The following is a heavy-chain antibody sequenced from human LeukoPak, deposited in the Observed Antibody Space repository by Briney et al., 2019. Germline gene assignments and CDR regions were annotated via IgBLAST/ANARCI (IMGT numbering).Heavy chain of an antibody. CDR1: GGTFKDYY. CDR2: INHSGTI. V-gene: IGHV4-34*01. D-gene: IGHD3-10*01. Sequence: SETLSLTCAVYGGTFKDYYRTWIRQSPGKGLEWIGEINHSGTINSNPSLKSRVTISVDTSKNQFSLRLTSVTAADAAIYYCARGRRYYYGSGFYYWGQGTLVTVST. J-gene: IGHJ4*01. CDR3: ARGRRYYYGSGFYY.